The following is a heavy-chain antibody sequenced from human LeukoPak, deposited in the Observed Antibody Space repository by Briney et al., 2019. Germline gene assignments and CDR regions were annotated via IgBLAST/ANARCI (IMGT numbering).Heavy chain of an antibody. D-gene: IGHD3-22*01. CDR2: ISSSSSYI. V-gene: IGHV3-21*01. CDR3: AREVGYYYDSSGYP. CDR1: GFTVSSNS. Sequence: GGSLRLSCAASGFTVSSNSMNWVRQAPGKGLEWVSSISSSSSYIYYADSVKGRFTISRDNAKNSLYLQMNSLRAEDTAVYYCAREVGYYYDSSGYPWGQGTLVTVSS. J-gene: IGHJ5*02.